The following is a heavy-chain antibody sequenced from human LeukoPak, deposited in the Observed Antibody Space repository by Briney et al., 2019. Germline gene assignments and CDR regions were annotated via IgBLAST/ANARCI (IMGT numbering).Heavy chain of an antibody. J-gene: IGHJ6*03. Sequence: ASVKVSCKASGYAFTSYDINWVRQATGQGLEWMGWMNPNSGNTGYAQKFQGRVTMTRNTSISTAYMELSSLRSEGTAVYYCARVKDSSSWYWYYYYMDVWGKGTTVTVSS. CDR3: ARVKDSSSWYWYYYYMDV. CDR2: MNPNSGNT. D-gene: IGHD6-13*01. CDR1: GYAFTSYD. V-gene: IGHV1-8*01.